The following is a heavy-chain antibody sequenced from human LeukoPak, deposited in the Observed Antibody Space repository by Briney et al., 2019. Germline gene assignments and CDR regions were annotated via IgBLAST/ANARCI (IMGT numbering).Heavy chain of an antibody. D-gene: IGHD3-3*01. CDR1: GFTFSTYA. V-gene: IGHV3-23*01. CDR3: GVREYYDFWSGYYY. CDR2: ISGSGENT. Sequence: GGSLRLSCAASGFTFSTYAINWVRQAPGQGLEWVAGISGSGENTYYADSVKGRFTISRDNSKNTLYLQMNSLRAEDTAVYYCGVREYYDFWSGYYYWGQGTLVTVSS. J-gene: IGHJ4*02.